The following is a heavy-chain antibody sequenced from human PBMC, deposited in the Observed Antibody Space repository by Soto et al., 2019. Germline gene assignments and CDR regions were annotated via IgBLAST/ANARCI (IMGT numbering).Heavy chain of an antibody. V-gene: IGHV3-30-3*01. D-gene: IGHD5-18*01. Sequence: GGSLRLSCAASGFTFSSYAMHWVRQAPGKGLEWVAVISYDGSNKYYADSVKGRFTISRDNSKNTLYLQMNSLRAEDTAVYYCAGAHPIGEGYSYGSYWFDPWGQGTLVTVSS. J-gene: IGHJ5*02. CDR3: AGAHPIGEGYSYGSYWFDP. CDR2: ISYDGSNK. CDR1: GFTFSSYA.